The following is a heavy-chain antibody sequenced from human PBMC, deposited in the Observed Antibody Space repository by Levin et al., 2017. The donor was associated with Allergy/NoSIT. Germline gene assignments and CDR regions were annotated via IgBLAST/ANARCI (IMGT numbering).Heavy chain of an antibody. J-gene: IGHJ4*02. CDR1: GGSISSSISY. D-gene: IGHD3-9*01. CDR3: ARQCYDILTGYYNFDY. V-gene: IGHV4-39*01. CDR2: IYNSGST. Sequence: GALRLSCTVSGGSISSSISYWGWIRQAPGKGLEWIGSIYNSGSTYYNPSLKSRVTTSVDTSKNQFSLKLSSVTAAGTAVYYCARQCYDILTGYYNFDYWGQGTLVTVSS.